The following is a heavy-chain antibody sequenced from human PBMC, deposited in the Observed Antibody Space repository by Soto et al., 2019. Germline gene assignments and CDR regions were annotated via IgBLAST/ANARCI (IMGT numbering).Heavy chain of an antibody. CDR2: ISAYNGNT. J-gene: IGHJ3*02. V-gene: IGHV1-18*01. CDR3: ARGSSSSPMRAFDI. CDR1: GYTFTSYG. Sequence: QVQLVQSGAEVKKPGASVKVSCKASGYTFTSYGISWVRXXPXXXXXWMGWISAYNGNTNYAQKLQGRVTMTTDTSTSTAYMELRSLRSDDTAVYYCARGSSSSPMRAFDIWGQGTMVTVSS. D-gene: IGHD6-6*01.